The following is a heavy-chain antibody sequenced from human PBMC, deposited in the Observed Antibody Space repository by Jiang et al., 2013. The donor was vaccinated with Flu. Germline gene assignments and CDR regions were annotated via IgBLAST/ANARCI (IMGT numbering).Heavy chain of an antibody. CDR2: IDPKSGGT. J-gene: IGHJ5*02. V-gene: IGHV1-2*04. CDR1: GYTFAGYY. D-gene: IGHD6-19*01. CDR3: TRGASVSSTGWCRRWFDP. Sequence: SGAEVKKPGASVKVSCKASGYTFAGYYLHWVRQAPGQGLEWVGWIDPKSGGTKYAQKFQGWVTMTRDTAISTAYMELSRLKSDDTALYYCTRGASVSSTGWCRRWFDPLGPGNPGHRLL.